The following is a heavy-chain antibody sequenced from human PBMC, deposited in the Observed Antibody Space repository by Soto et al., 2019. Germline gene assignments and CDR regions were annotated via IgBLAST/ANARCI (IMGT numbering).Heavy chain of an antibody. D-gene: IGHD6-13*01. J-gene: IGHJ5*02. Sequence: SETLSLTCTVTGGSISSYYWSWIRQPPGKGLEWIGSISNSGSTNYNPSLKSRVTISVDTSKNHLSLNVDSVTAADTAVYYCARAGSSWYFWFDPWGQGTLVTVSS. CDR3: ARAGSSWYFWFDP. V-gene: IGHV4-59*01. CDR2: ISNSGST. CDR1: GGSISSYY.